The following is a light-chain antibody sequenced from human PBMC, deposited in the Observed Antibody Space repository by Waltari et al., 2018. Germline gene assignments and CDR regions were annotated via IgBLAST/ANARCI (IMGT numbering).Light chain of an antibody. CDR1: QSVSSY. V-gene: IGKV3-11*01. CDR2: DAS. CDR3: QQRSNWPPILT. J-gene: IGKJ4*01. Sequence: EIVLTQSPATLSLSPGERATLSCRASQSVSSYLAWYQQKPGQAPRLLIYDASNRATGIPARFSGRGSGTDFTLTISSLEPEDFAVYDCQQRSNWPPILTFGGGTKVEIK.